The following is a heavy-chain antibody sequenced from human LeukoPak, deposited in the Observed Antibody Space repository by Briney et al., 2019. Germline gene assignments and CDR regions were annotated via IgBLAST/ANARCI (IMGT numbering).Heavy chain of an antibody. Sequence: ASVKVSCRASGYTFTSYDINWVRQATGQGLEWMGWMNPNSGNTGYSQKFQGRVTMTRSTPISTAYMELSSLRSEDTAVYYCARYGSTVVPAADNWFDPWGQGTLVTVSS. V-gene: IGHV1-8*01. D-gene: IGHD2-2*01. CDR1: GYTFTSYD. CDR2: MNPNSGNT. CDR3: ARYGSTVVPAADNWFDP. J-gene: IGHJ5*02.